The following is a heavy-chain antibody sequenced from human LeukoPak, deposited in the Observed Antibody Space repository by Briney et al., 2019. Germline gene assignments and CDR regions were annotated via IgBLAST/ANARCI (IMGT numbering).Heavy chain of an antibody. CDR2: INHSGST. J-gene: IGHJ4*02. CDR1: GGSFSGYY. D-gene: IGHD5-18*01. CDR3: ARHIAQLWLLGYFDY. Sequence: PSETLSLTCAVYGGSFSGYYWSWIRQPPGKGLEWIGEINHSGSTNYNPSLKSRVTISVDTSKNQFSLKLSSVTAADTAVYYCARHIAQLWLLGYFDYWGQGTLVTVSS. V-gene: IGHV4-34*01.